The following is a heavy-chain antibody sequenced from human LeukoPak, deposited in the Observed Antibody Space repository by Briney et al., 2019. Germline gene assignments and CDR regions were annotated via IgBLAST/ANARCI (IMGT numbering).Heavy chain of an antibody. D-gene: IGHD2-21*01. CDR2: VSGYQGST. Sequence: ASVTVSCKASGYTFTNYGITWVRQAPAQGLEWMGWVSGYQGSTKYEQNFQGRDTMTIDTSTSTAYMDLRSLRSDDTAIYFCARSGLGQIPAGPFNYWGQGTLVAVAS. CDR3: ARSGLGQIPAGPFNY. CDR1: GYTFTNYG. V-gene: IGHV1-18*01. J-gene: IGHJ4*02.